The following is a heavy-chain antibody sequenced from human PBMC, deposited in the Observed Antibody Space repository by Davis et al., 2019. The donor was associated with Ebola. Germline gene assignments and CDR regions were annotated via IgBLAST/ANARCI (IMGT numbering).Heavy chain of an antibody. CDR1: GGTFRRNA. J-gene: IGHJ1*01. D-gene: IGHD2-15*01. CDR3: VAPGCTSTICVTPGCTTDICFNPFMVEAFPH. V-gene: IGHV1-69*13. Sequence: SVKVSCKASGGTFRRNAINWVRQAPGQGLEWMAGIIPILGTSNYGQKFQGRVTITADESTSTAYMEVRSLRPEDTAMYYCVAPGCTSTICVTPGCTTDICFNPFMVEAFPHWGQGSLVTVSS. CDR2: IIPILGTS.